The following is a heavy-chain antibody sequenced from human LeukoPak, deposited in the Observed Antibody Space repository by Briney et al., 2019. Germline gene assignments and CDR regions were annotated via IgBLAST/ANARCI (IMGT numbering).Heavy chain of an antibody. CDR1: GFTFSTVS. Sequence: ARGCLRLSCAPSGFTFSTVSINWVRQAPRKGLEWVSSIIIGSTYIYYADSVKGSFTISRDNAKNSLSLQMNSLRADDTAVYYCARGSGSGWSWGTNYFDYWGQGSLVTVSS. CDR2: IIIGSTYI. J-gene: IGHJ4*02. V-gene: IGHV3-21*01. CDR3: ARGSGSGWSWGTNYFDY. D-gene: IGHD6-19*01.